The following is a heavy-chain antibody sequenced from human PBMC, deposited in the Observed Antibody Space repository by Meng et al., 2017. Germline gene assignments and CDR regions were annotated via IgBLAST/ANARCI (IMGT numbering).Heavy chain of an antibody. V-gene: IGHV1-18*01. CDR1: GYTFTSYG. CDR2: ISAYNGNT. J-gene: IGHJ4*02. CDR3: ARDLKRDHHLGEGGY. D-gene: IGHD3-16*01. Sequence: VQFGQWVEKPWDSGEVLLHACGYTFTSYGISWVRRAPRPGREWMGWISAYNGNTNYAQKLQGRVTMTTDTSTSTAYMELRSLRSDDTAVYYCARDLKRDHHLGEGGYWGQGTLVTVSS.